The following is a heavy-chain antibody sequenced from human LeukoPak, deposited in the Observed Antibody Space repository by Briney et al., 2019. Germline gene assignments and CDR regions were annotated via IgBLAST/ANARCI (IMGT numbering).Heavy chain of an antibody. V-gene: IGHV3-73*01. CDR2: SRRKANSYAT. Sequence: GGSLTLSRAASGFSFSGSSMQWVRQPSGEWLEWVGRSRRKANSYATAYAASVKGRFTTSRDDSKNTAYLQMNSLKTEDTAVYYCTSYSGYVGYWGQGTLVTVSS. D-gene: IGHD1-26*01. CDR1: GFSFSGSS. J-gene: IGHJ4*02. CDR3: TSYSGYVGY.